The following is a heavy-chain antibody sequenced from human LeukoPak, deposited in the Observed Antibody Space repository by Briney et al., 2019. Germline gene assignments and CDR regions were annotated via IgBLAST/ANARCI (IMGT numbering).Heavy chain of an antibody. CDR2: ISGSSSSGRT. J-gene: IGHJ4*02. CDR1: GFTFSSNA. D-gene: IGHD4-23*01. V-gene: IGHV3-23*01. CDR3: AKMRWELNYFDC. Sequence: GGSLRLSYAASGFTFSSNAMSWVRQAPGKGLEWVSAISGSSSSGRTFYADSVKGRFTISRDNSKNTLYLQMNSLRAEDTAIYYCAKMRWELNYFDCWGQGTLVTVSS.